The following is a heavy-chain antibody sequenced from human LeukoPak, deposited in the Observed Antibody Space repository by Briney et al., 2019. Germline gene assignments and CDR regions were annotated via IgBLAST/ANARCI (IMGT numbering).Heavy chain of an antibody. V-gene: IGHV4-59*01. CDR3: VREQWLGPGGFDP. CDR2: IYYSGST. CDR1: GGSFSGYH. D-gene: IGHD6-19*01. J-gene: IGHJ5*02. Sequence: SETLSLTCAVYGGSFSGYHWSWIRQPPGKGLEWIGYIYYSGSTNYNPSLKSRVTISVDTSKNQFSLKLSSVTAADTAVYYCVREQWLGPGGFDPWGQGALVTVSS.